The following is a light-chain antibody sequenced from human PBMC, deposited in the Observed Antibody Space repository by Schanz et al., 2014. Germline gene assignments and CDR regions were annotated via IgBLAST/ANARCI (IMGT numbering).Light chain of an antibody. J-gene: IGLJ2*01. CDR2: DVS. V-gene: IGLV2-11*01. Sequence: QSALTQPRSVSGSPGQSVTISCTGTSSDVGGYNYVSWYQQHPGKAPKLMIYDVSKRPSGVPDRFSGSKSGNTASLTISGLQAEDEADYYCCLYADTYTSLVFGGGTKLTVL. CDR1: SSDVGGYNY. CDR3: CLYADTYTSLV.